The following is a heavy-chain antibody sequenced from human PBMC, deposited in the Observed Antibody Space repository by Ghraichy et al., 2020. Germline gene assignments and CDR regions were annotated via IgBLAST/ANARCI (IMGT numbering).Heavy chain of an antibody. CDR1: GYTFTSYD. Sequence: ASVKVSCKASGYTFTSYDINWERQATGQGLEWMGWMNPNSGNTGYAQKFQGRVTMTRNTSISTAYMELSSLRSEDTAVYYCARGKNGYCSGGSCYSGFDYWGQGTLVTVSS. D-gene: IGHD2-15*01. CDR3: ARGKNGYCSGGSCYSGFDY. J-gene: IGHJ4*02. CDR2: MNPNSGNT. V-gene: IGHV1-8*01.